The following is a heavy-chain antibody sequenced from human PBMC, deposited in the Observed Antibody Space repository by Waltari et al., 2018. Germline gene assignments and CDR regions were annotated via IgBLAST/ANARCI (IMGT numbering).Heavy chain of an antibody. CDR3: ARGEGYCSSTSCYIRWYYYYGMDV. CDR1: GGTFSSYA. V-gene: IGHV1-69*01. Sequence: QVQLVQSGAEVKKPGSSVKVSCKASGGTFSSYAIRWVRQAPGQGLEWKGGIIPIFGTANYAQKFQGRVTITADESTSTAYMELSSLRSEDTAVYYCARGEGYCSSTSCYIRWYYYYGMDVWGQGTTVTVSS. CDR2: IIPIFGTA. J-gene: IGHJ6*02. D-gene: IGHD2-2*02.